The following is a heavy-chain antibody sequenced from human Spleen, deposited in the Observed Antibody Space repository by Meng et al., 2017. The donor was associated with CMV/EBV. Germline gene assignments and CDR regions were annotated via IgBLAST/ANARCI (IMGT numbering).Heavy chain of an antibody. J-gene: IGHJ6*02. CDR3: ARGAYCSSISCWYGMDV. CDR2: ISYDGTNK. D-gene: IGHD2-2*01. V-gene: IGHV3-30-3*01. CDR1: GFTFTPYT. Sequence: LSLTCAASGFTFTPYTMYWVRQAPGKGLEWVAIISYDGTNKNYADSVKGRFTISRDNSENTLYLQMNSLRAEDTAVYYCARGAYCSSISCWYGMDVWGQGTTVTVSS.